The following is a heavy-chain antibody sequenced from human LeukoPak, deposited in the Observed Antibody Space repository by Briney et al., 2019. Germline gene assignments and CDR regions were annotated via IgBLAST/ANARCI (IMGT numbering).Heavy chain of an antibody. CDR1: GGSISSGGYY. Sequence: SQTLSPTCTVSGGSISSGGYYWSWIRQHPGKGLEWIGYIYYSGSTYYNPSLKSRVTISVDTSKNQFSLKLSSVTAADTAVYYCASNMGPEWLLDYWGQGTLVTVSS. CDR3: ASNMGPEWLLDY. CDR2: IYYSGST. V-gene: IGHV4-31*03. D-gene: IGHD5-12*01. J-gene: IGHJ4*02.